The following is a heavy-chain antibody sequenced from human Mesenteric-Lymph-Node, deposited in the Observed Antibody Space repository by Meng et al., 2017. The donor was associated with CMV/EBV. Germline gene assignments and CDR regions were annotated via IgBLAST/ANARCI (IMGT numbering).Heavy chain of an antibody. CDR2: ILYSGTT. D-gene: IGHD1-26*01. CDR1: GGSITNFY. J-gene: IGHJ4*02. V-gene: IGHV4-59*01. CDR3: ARVSSGNYYYFDY. Sequence: SETLSLTCTVSGGSITNFYWSWIRQPPGKGLAWIGSILYSGTTTYNPSLKSRVTISVDTSKNQFSLRLNFVTAADTAVYYCARVSSGNYYYFDYWDQGTLVTVSS.